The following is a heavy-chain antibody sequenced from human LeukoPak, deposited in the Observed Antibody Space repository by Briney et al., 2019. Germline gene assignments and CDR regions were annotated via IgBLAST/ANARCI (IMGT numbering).Heavy chain of an antibody. CDR1: GFMFSGYG. CDR2: VSHVGIHQ. J-gene: IGHJ4*02. CDR3: VKDVHPPPREITPGD. V-gene: IGHV3-30*18. Sequence: PGGSLRLSCAASGFMFSGYGTHWVRQAPGNGLEWLAVVSHVGIHQYYAQSVRGRFTISRDNFRNSVFLQMDSLGAEDTAVNYCVKDVHPPPREITPGDWGQGTLVVVDS. D-gene: IGHD5-24*01.